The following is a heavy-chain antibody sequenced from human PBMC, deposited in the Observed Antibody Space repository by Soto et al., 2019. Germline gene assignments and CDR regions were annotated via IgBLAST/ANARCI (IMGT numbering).Heavy chain of an antibody. D-gene: IGHD4-17*01. CDR3: VSQRTTVPTQAYFDY. CDR2: VYYRGRS. V-gene: IGHV4-39*01. J-gene: IGHJ4*02. CDR1: GGSVTDSSYY. Sequence: SETLSLTCTVSGGSVTDSSYYWGWIRQSPGKGLEWIGSVYYRGRSYSKSSVKSRVTISVDTSKNRFSLSLNSVTASDTAVYFCVSQRTTVPTQAYFDYWGPGALVTVS.